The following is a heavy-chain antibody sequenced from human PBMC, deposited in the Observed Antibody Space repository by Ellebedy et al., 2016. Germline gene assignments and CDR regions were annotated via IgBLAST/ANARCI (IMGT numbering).Heavy chain of an antibody. V-gene: IGHV1-58*02. CDR1: GFTFTSSA. D-gene: IGHD2-2*01. J-gene: IGHJ4*02. CDR3: AAGDLGYCRSTSCFTFDY. Sequence: SVKVSCXASGFTFTSSAMQWVRQARGQRLEWIGWIVVGSGNTNYAQKFQERVTITRDMSTRIAYMELSSLRSEDTAVYYCAAGDLGYCRSTSCFTFDYWGQGTLVTVSS. CDR2: IVVGSGNT.